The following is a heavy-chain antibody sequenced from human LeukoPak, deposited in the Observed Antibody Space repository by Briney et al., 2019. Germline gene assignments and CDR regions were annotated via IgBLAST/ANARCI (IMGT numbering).Heavy chain of an antibody. J-gene: IGHJ4*02. Sequence: GGSLRLSCAASGFTFSSYWMHWVRQAPGKGLGWVSRMNSDGSSTSYADSVKGRFTISRDNAKNTLYLQMNSLRAEDTAVYYCARGESIVATRPLDYWGQGTLVTVSS. D-gene: IGHD5-12*01. CDR1: GFTFSSYW. CDR2: MNSDGSST. CDR3: ARGESIVATRPLDY. V-gene: IGHV3-74*01.